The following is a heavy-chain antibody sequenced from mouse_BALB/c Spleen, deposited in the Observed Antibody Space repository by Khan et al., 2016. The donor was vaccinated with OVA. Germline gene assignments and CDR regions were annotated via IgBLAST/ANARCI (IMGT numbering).Heavy chain of an antibody. V-gene: IGHV7-3*02. D-gene: IGHD1-1*01. CDR1: GFTLTDYY. CDR3: TRETVVDIYWFFDV. Sequence: EVELVESGGGLVQPGGSLRLSCATSGFTLTDYYMSWVRQPPGKALEWLGFIRNKAKGYTTEYSASVKGRFTISRDNSQSVLYLPMNTLRAEDSATYYCTRETVVDIYWFFDVWGAGTTVTVSS. J-gene: IGHJ1*01. CDR2: IRNKAKGYTT.